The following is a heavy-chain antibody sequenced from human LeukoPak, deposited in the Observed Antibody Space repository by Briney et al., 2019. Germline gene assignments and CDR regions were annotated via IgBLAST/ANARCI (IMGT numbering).Heavy chain of an antibody. Sequence: ASVKVSCKASGYTFTSYYMHWVRQPPGQGLEWMGIINPSGGSTSYAQKFQGRVTMTRDMSTSTVYMELSSLRSEDTAVYYCAREPPYYYDSSGYYDYWGQGTLVTVSS. V-gene: IGHV1-46*01. CDR3: AREPPYYYDSSGYYDY. D-gene: IGHD3-22*01. CDR1: GYTFTSYY. CDR2: INPSGGST. J-gene: IGHJ4*02.